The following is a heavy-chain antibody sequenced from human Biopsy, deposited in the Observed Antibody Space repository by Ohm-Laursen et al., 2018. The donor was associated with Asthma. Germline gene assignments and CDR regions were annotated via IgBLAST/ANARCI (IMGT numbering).Heavy chain of an antibody. J-gene: IGHJ4*02. D-gene: IGHD3-22*01. Sequence: SLRLSCTASGFAVSRDHMFWVRQAPGKGLEWVSVIYSGGTSHTEDSVRGRFTISRDYSKNTLYLQMHSLRAEDTAVYYCARGDSSNWSHYYFDSWGQGTLVTVSS. CDR1: GFAVSRDH. CDR2: IYSGGTS. CDR3: ARGDSSNWSHYYFDS. V-gene: IGHV3-53*01.